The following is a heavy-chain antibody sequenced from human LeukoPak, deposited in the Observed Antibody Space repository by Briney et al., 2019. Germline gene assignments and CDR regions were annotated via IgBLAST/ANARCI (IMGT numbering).Heavy chain of an antibody. D-gene: IGHD6-13*01. Sequence: SETLSLTCTVSGGSISSGGYSWTWIRQAPGKGLEWIGYIHYTGSTYYNPSLKSRVTISIDTSDNHLSLKLSSVTAADTAVYYCARTSAAAEIFDYWGQGTLVTVSS. J-gene: IGHJ4*02. CDR1: GGSISSGGYS. CDR3: ARTSAAAEIFDY. CDR2: IHYTGST. V-gene: IGHV4-30-4*07.